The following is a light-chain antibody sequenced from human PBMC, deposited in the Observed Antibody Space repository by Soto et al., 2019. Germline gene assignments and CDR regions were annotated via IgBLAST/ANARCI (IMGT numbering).Light chain of an antibody. V-gene: IGKV3-15*01. CDR2: GAS. CDR3: QQYDNWPPYT. J-gene: IGKJ1*01. Sequence: EIVMTQSPATLSVSPGERATLSCRASQSVSSNLVWYQQKPGHAPRLLIYGASTRATGIPARFSGSGSGTEFTLTISSLQSEDFAVYYCQQYDNWPPYTFGQGTKVDIK. CDR1: QSVSSN.